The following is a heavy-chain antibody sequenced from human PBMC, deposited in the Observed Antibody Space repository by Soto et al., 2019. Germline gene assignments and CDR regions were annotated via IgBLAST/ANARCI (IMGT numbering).Heavy chain of an antibody. CDR2: IYYSGST. CDR3: ARDFADCSGGSCYSGWFDT. V-gene: IGHV4-30-4*01. J-gene: IGHJ5*02. CDR1: CGASISGDYY. D-gene: IGHD2-15*01. Sequence: NPSETLSLTGTLSCGASISGDYYWRWILQPPGKGLEWMGYIYYSGSTYYNPSLKSRVTISVDTSKNQFSLKVSSVAAADTAVYYCARDFADCSGGSCYSGWFDTWGQGTLVTVSS.